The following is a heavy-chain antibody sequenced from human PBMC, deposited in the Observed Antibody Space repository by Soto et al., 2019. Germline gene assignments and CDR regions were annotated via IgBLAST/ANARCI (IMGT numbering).Heavy chain of an antibody. V-gene: IGHV1-18*01. D-gene: IGHD6-13*01. J-gene: IGHJ4*02. CDR1: GYTFTSYG. CDR2: ISAYNGNT. CDR3: ARGPGREGPLAAAHNKLDY. Sequence: QVQLVQSGAEVKKPGASLKVSFKASGYTFTSYGISWVRKAPGQGLEWMGWISAYNGNTNYAQKLQGRVTMTTDTATSTAYMELRSLRSDDTAVYYCARGPGREGPLAAAHNKLDYWGQGTLVTVSS.